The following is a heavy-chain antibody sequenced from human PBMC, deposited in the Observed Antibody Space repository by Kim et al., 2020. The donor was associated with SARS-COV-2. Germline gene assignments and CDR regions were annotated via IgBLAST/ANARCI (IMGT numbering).Heavy chain of an antibody. J-gene: IGHJ6*02. V-gene: IGHV3-11*05. CDR1: GFTFSDYY. Sequence: GGSLRLSCAASGFTFSDYYMSWIRQAPGKGLEWVSYISSSSSYTNYADSVKGRFTISRDNAKNSLYLQMNSLRAEDTAVYYCARDHSTYYYDSSGYYRALTPDYYYGMDVWGQGTTVTVSS. CDR2: ISSSSSYT. D-gene: IGHD3-22*01. CDR3: ARDHSTYYYDSSGYYRALTPDYYYGMDV.